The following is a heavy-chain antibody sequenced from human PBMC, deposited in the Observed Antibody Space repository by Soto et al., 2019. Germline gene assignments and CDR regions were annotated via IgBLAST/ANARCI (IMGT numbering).Heavy chain of an antibody. D-gene: IGHD3-9*01. CDR3: ARAPPERRYFYYYYYGMDV. CDR1: GGSISSGYYY. Sequence: SETLSLTCSVSGGSISSGYYYWSWIRQPPGKGLEWIGNIYYSGNTYYNPSLKSRLIISIDTSKNQFSLKLSSVTAADTAVYYCARAPPERRYFYYYYYGMDVWGQGTTVTVSS. CDR2: IYYSGNT. V-gene: IGHV4-30-4*02. J-gene: IGHJ6*02.